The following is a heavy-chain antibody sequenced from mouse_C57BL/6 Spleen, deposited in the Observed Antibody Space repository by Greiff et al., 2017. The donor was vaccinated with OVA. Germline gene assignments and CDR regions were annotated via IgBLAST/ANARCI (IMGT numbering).Heavy chain of an antibody. CDR3: ARDLDYGSSPDWYFDV. CDR1: GYSITSGYY. V-gene: IGHV3-6*01. J-gene: IGHJ1*03. CDR2: ISYDGSN. Sequence: EVKLMESGPGLVKPSQSLSLTCSVTGYSITSGYYWNWIRQFPGNKLEWMGYISYDGSNNYNPSLKNRISITRDTSKNQFFLKLNSVTTEDTATYYCARDLDYGSSPDWYFDVWGTGTTVTVSS. D-gene: IGHD1-1*01.